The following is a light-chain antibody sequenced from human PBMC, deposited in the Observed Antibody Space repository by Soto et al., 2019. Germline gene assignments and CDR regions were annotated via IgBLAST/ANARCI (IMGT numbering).Light chain of an antibody. CDR3: SSYSSSAPGVL. V-gene: IGLV2-14*03. CDR2: DVS. CDR1: SSDVGASNY. J-gene: IGLJ2*01. Sequence: QAVVTQPASVSGSPGQSITISCSGTSSDVGASNYVSWYQQHPGEAPKLIIYDVSYRPSGVSNRFSGSKSANTASLTISGLQAADEADYFCSSYSSSAPGVLFGGGTKVTVL.